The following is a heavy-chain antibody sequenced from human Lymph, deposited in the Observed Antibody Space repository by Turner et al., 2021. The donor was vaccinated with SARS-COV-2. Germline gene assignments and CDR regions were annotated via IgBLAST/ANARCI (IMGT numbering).Heavy chain of an antibody. D-gene: IGHD2-2*02. J-gene: IGHJ5*02. Sequence: QLQLQESGPGLVKPSETLSLTCTVSGGSISSANYYWGWIRQPPGKGLEWIGSIYYSGSTYYNPSLKSRITIFVDTSKNQFSLKLSSVTAADTAVYYCSIQLYLRGRFDPWGQGTLVTVSS. CDR3: SIQLYLRGRFDP. CDR1: GGSISSANYY. CDR2: IYYSGST. V-gene: IGHV4-39*01.